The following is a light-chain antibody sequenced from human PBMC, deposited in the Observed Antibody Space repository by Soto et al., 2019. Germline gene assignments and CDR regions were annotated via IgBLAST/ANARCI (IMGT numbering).Light chain of an antibody. CDR1: QDITHY. CDR3: QHYDNLPPYT. CDR2: DAS. Sequence: DIQVTQSPSSLSASVGDRVTITCRASQDITHYLNWYQQKPGKAPKLLIADASDLQRGVPSRFSGSGSGTDFTFNISRLQPEDVATYYCQHYDNLPPYTFGQGTKLEIK. J-gene: IGKJ2*01. V-gene: IGKV1-33*01.